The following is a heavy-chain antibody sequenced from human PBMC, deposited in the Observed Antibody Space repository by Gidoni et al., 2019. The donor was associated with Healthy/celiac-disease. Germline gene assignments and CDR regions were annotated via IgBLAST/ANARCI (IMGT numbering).Heavy chain of an antibody. J-gene: IGHJ6*02. Sequence: QLQLQESGPGLVKPSETLSLTCTVSGGSISSSSYYWGWIRQPPGKGLEWIGSIYYSGSTYYNPSLKSRVTISVDTSKNQFSLKLSSVTAADTAVYYCARQGRYSGYDRGYYYYGMDVWGQGTTVTVSS. D-gene: IGHD5-12*01. CDR3: ARQGRYSGYDRGYYYYGMDV. CDR2: IYYSGST. V-gene: IGHV4-39*01. CDR1: GGSISSSSYY.